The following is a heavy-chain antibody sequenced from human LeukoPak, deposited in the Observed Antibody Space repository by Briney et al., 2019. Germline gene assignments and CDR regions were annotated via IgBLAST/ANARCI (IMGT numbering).Heavy chain of an antibody. CDR3: ARADRLDGGPYLIGP. CDR2: INPNSGGT. D-gene: IGHD2-21*01. CDR1: GYSFTVYY. Sequence: AASVKVSCKTSGYSFTVYYMHWVRHAPGQGLGWMGWINPNSGGTSSAQKFQGRVTMTRDTSITTVYMEVSWLTSGDTAIYYCARADRLDGGPYLIGPWGQGTLVTVSS. J-gene: IGHJ5*02. V-gene: IGHV1-2*02.